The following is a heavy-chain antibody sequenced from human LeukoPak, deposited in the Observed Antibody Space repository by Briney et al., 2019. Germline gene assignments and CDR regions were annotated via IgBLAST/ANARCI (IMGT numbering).Heavy chain of an antibody. J-gene: IGHJ6*03. CDR3: ARDGAVTPHYYYYYMDV. CDR1: GGSISSYY. CDR2: IYYSGST. V-gene: IGHV4-59*01. D-gene: IGHD4-17*01. Sequence: SETLSLTCTVSGGSISSYYWSWIRQPPGKGLEWIGYIYYSGSTNYNPSLKSRVTISVDTTKNQFSLKLSSVTAADTAVYYCARDGAVTPHYYYYYMDVWGKGTTVTVSS.